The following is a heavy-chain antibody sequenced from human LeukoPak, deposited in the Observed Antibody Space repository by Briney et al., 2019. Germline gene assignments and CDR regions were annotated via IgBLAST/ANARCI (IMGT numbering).Heavy chain of an antibody. CDR2: ISYTGST. Sequence: SETLSLTCTVSGGSISKYFWSWIRQPPGKRLEWFGYISYTGSTNYNPSLKSRVTMSVDTSNNRFSLRLTSVTAADTAVYYCARLPVYDSSGHYGFDIWGQGTMVTVSS. J-gene: IGHJ3*02. V-gene: IGHV4-59*08. CDR1: GGSISKYF. D-gene: IGHD3-22*01. CDR3: ARLPVYDSSGHYGFDI.